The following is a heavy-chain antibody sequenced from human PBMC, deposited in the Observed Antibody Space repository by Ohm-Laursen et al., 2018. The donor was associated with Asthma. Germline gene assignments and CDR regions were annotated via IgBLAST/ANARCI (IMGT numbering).Heavy chain of an antibody. CDR3: AREVYGVQDY. J-gene: IGHJ4*02. CDR1: GGSISSYY. V-gene: IGHV4-59*01. D-gene: IGHD4-17*01. Sequence: PSQTLSLTCTVSGGSISSYYWSWIRQPPGKGLEWIGYIYYSGSTNYNPSLKSRVTISVDTSKNQFSLKLSSVTAADTAVYYCAREVYGVQDYWGQGTLVTVSS. CDR2: IYYSGST.